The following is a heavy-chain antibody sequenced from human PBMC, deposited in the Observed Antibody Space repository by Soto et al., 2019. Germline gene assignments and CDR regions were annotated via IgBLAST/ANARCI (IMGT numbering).Heavy chain of an antibody. CDR1: GYSVGSHY. D-gene: IGHD2-8*01. V-gene: IGHV3-53*02. J-gene: IGHJ4*02. Sequence: EVQLVATGGGLIQPGGSLRLSCAASGYSVGSHYMTWVRQSPGKGLEWVSLIYSNGDTDYADSVKGRFSISRDNFKNTLYLQMNNLRAADTAVYLCARKSASSPVPEADGVWGRGTLVTVSS. CDR2: IYSNGDT. CDR3: ARKSASSPVPEADGV.